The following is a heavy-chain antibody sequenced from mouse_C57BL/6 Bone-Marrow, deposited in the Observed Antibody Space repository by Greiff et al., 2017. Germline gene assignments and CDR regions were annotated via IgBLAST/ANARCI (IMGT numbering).Heavy chain of an antibody. Sequence: EVQLVESGGGLVQPGGSLSLSCAASGFTFTDYYMSWVRQPPGKALEWLGFIRNKANGYTTEYRASVKGRFTMSRDNSHSILYLRMTALRAEDSATCYCASFNYYGSSYDAMDDRGQEASVTVSS. D-gene: IGHD1-1*01. CDR1: GFTFTDYY. V-gene: IGHV7-3*01. CDR3: ASFNYYGSSYDAMDD. J-gene: IGHJ4*01. CDR2: IRNKANGYTT.